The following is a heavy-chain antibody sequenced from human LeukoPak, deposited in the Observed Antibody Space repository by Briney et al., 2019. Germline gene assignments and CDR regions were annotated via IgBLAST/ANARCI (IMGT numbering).Heavy chain of an antibody. J-gene: IGHJ3*02. CDR3: ARDRCSGGSCSDAFDI. CDR2: INPSGGST. Sequence: ASVKVSCKASGYTFTSYYMHWVRQAPGQGLEWMGIINPSGGSTSYAQKFQGRVTMTRDTSTSTVYMELSSLRSEDTAVYYCARDRCSGGSCSDAFDIWGQGTMVTVSS. D-gene: IGHD2-15*01. CDR1: GYTFTSYY. V-gene: IGHV1-46*01.